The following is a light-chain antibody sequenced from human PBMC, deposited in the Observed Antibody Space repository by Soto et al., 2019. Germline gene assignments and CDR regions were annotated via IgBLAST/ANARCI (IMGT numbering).Light chain of an antibody. Sequence: EFVLTQSPATLSLSPGERATLSCRASQSVSSYLAWYQQKPGQAPTLLLYDASTMATGIPSRFSGTGSGTDFTLTISTLEPDDFAVYYWQERTNCSIAFGRGTRLETK. CDR2: DAS. J-gene: IGKJ5*01. V-gene: IGKV3-11*01. CDR3: QERTNCSIA. CDR1: QSVSSY.